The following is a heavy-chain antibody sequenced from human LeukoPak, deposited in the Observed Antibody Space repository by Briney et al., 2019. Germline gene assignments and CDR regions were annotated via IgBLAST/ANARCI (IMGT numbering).Heavy chain of an antibody. CDR1: GGSISSGSYY. V-gene: IGHV4-61*02. Sequence: PSQTLSLTCTVSGGSISSGSYYWSWIRQPAGKGLEWIGRIYTSGSTNYNPSLKSRVTMSVDTSKNQFSLKLSSVTAADTAVYYCARGGTRGYMDVWGKGTTVTISS. CDR3: ARGGTRGYMDV. D-gene: IGHD1-1*01. J-gene: IGHJ6*03. CDR2: IYTSGST.